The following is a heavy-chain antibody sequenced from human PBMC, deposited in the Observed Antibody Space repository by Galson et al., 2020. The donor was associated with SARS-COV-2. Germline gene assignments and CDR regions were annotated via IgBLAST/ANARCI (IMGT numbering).Heavy chain of an antibody. J-gene: IGHJ6*03. CDR2: ISYNGGST. CDR3: ARDRGPDSYYYYYMDV. Sequence: GESLKISCAASGFTFSSYGMHWVRQAPGKGLEYVSGISYNGGSTYYANSVKGRFTISRDNSKNTLYLQMGSLRAEDMAVYYCARDRGPDSYYYYYMDVWGRGTTVIVSS. CDR1: GFTFSSYG. V-gene: IGHV3-64*01. D-gene: IGHD2-21*01.